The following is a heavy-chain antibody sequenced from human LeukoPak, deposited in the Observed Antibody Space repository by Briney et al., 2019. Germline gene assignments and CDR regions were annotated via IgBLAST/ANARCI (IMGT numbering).Heavy chain of an antibody. CDR2: MNTKSGNT. CDR3: ARRVGSGWPVQH. V-gene: IGHV1-8*01. J-gene: IGHJ1*01. D-gene: IGHD6-19*01. Sequence: ASVKLCFTASAYTFTIYDINWVRQGHGQGIGLMGWMNTKSGNTGYAQKFQGRLNMTRNTSISTAYMELSSLRSEDTAVDYCARRVGSGWPVQHWGQGTLVTVSS. CDR1: AYTFTIYD.